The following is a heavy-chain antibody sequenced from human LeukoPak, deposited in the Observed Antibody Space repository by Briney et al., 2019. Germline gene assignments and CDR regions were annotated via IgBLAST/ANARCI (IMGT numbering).Heavy chain of an antibody. J-gene: IGHJ4*02. Sequence: ASAKVSCKASGYTFTSYYMHWVRQAPGQGLEWMGIINPSGGSTSYAQKFQGRVTMTRDTSTSTVYMELSSLRSEDTAVYYCARLGYCSSTSCSTADYWGQGTLVTVSS. V-gene: IGHV1-46*01. D-gene: IGHD2-2*01. CDR2: INPSGGST. CDR1: GYTFTSYY. CDR3: ARLGYCSSTSCSTADY.